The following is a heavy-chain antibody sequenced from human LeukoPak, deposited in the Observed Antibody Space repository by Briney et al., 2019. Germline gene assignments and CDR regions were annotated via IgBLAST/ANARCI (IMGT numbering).Heavy chain of an antibody. Sequence: TFSSYAMSWVRQPPGKGLEWIGNIFYSGITYYNPSLKSRVTISVDTSKNQFSLKLSSVTAADTAVYYCARHDYCSSTSCYPRSPYYFDYWGQGTLVTVSS. D-gene: IGHD2-2*01. CDR2: IFYSGIT. J-gene: IGHJ4*02. CDR3: ARHDYCSSTSCYPRSPYYFDY. V-gene: IGHV4-39*01. CDR1: TFSSYA.